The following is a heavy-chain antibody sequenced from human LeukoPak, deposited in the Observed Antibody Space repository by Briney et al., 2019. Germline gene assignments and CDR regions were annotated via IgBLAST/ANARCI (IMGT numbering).Heavy chain of an antibody. Sequence: SETLSLTCTVSGGSISSYYWSWIRQPPGKGLEWIGEINHSGSTNYNPSLKSRVTISVDTSKNQFSLKLSSVTAADTAVYYCARLSYSSSWFDYWGQGTLVTVSS. CDR1: GGSISSYY. J-gene: IGHJ5*01. CDR3: ARLSYSSSWFDY. V-gene: IGHV4-34*01. D-gene: IGHD6-13*01. CDR2: INHSGST.